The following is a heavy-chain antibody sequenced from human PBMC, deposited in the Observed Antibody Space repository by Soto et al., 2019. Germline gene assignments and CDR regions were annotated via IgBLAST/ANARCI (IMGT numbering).Heavy chain of an antibody. CDR1: RYTLTDLS. CDR3: ATGVRSGWYRWFDP. CDR2: FDPEDGET. D-gene: IGHD6-19*01. V-gene: IGHV1-24*01. J-gene: IGHJ5*02. Sequence: SAEVSWKVSRYTLTDLSMHWVRQAPGKGLEWMGGFDPEDGETIYAQKFQGRVTMTEDTSTDTAYMELSSLRSEDTAVYYCATGVRSGWYRWFDPWGQAPLVTVSS.